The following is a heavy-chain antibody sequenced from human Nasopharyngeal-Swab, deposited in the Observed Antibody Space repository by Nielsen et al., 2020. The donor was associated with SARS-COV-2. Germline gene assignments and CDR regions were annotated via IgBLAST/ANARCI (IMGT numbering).Heavy chain of an antibody. Sequence: GESLKISCAASGFTFSTYAMHWVRQAPGKGLEWVAFISYDGSNKYYADSVKGRFTISRDNSKNTLYLQMNSLRAEDTAVYYCARSYEYYYGSGSYYKSAQDYWGQGTLVTVSS. V-gene: IGHV3-30-3*01. J-gene: IGHJ4*02. CDR1: GFTFSTYA. CDR3: ARSYEYYYGSGSYYKSAQDY. D-gene: IGHD3-10*01. CDR2: ISYDGSNK.